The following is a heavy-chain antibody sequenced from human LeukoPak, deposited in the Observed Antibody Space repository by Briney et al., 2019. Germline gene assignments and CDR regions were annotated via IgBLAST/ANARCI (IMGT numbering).Heavy chain of an antibody. Sequence: PSETLSLTCTVSGGSISSYYWSWIRQPPGKGLEWIGYIYYSGSTNYNPSLKSRVTISVDTSKNQFSLKLSSVTAADTAVYYCARGISTSGYDWPFDYWGRGTLVTVSS. CDR2: IYYSGST. CDR3: ARGISTSGYDWPFDY. D-gene: IGHD5-12*01. V-gene: IGHV4-59*01. J-gene: IGHJ4*02. CDR1: GGSISSYY.